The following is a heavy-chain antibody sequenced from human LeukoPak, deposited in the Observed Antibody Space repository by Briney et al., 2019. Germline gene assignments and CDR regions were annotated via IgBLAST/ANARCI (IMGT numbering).Heavy chain of an antibody. V-gene: IGHV3-7*01. CDR2: IKEDGSET. CDR1: GFSFSTYW. D-gene: IGHD1-14*01. CDR3: GRDSFETDIDY. Sequence: GGSLRLSCAASGFSFSTYWMSWVRQAPGKGLEWVANIKEDGSETYYVDSLRGRFAISRDNVKNSLYLQINSLRVEDTAVYYCGRDSFETDIDYWGQGTLVTVSS. J-gene: IGHJ4*02.